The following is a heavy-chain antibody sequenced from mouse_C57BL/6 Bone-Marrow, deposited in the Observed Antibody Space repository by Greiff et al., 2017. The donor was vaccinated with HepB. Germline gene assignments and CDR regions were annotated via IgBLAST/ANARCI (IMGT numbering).Heavy chain of an antibody. CDR2: ISYDGSN. V-gene: IGHV3-6*01. D-gene: IGHD1-1*01. J-gene: IGHJ2*01. Sequence: EVKLQESGPGLVKPSQSLSLTCSVTGYSITSGYYWNWIRQFPGNKLEWMGYISYDGSNNYNPSLKNRISITRDTSKNQFFLKLNSVTTEDTATYYCARDATVVATVQYFDYWGQGTTLTVSS. CDR3: ARDATVVATVQYFDY. CDR1: GYSITSGYY.